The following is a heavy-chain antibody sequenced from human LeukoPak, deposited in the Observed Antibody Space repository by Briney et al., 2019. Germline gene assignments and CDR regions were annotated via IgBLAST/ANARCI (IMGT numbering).Heavy chain of an antibody. CDR1: GGSFSGYY. J-gene: IGHJ4*02. CDR3: ASEGKQQLASYFDY. CDR2: INHSGST. Sequence: PSETLPLTCAVYGGSFSGYYWSWIRQPPGKGLEWIGEINHSGSTNYNPSLKSRVTISVDTSKNQFSLKLSSVTAADTAVYYCASEGKQQLASYFDYWGQGTLVTVSS. D-gene: IGHD6-13*01. V-gene: IGHV4-34*01.